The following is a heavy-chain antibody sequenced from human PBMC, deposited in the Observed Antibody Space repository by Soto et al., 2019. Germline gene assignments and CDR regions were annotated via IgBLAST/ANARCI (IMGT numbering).Heavy chain of an antibody. D-gene: IGHD3-22*01. V-gene: IGHV3-21*01. CDR2: ISSSSSYI. Sequence: PGGSLRLSCAASGFTFSSYSMNWVRKAPGKGLEWDSSISSSSSYIYYADSVKGRFTISRDNAKNSLYLQMNSLRAEDTTVYYCARETSYHYYDSACAPVIWGQGTLVTV. CDR1: GFTFSSYS. CDR3: ARETSYHYYDSACAPVI. J-gene: IGHJ3*02.